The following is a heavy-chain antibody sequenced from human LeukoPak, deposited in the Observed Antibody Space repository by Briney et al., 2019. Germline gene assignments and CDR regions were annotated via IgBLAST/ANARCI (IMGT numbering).Heavy chain of an antibody. J-gene: IGHJ6*03. CDR3: ARVRDIEYSSGWYFYYYYYMDV. CDR2: ISSSSSYI. CDR1: GFTFSSYA. D-gene: IGHD6-19*01. Sequence: GGSLRLSCAASGFTFSSYAMHWVRQAPGKGLEWVSSISSSSSYIYYADSVKGRFTISRDNAKNSLYLQMNSLRAEDTAVYYCARVRDIEYSSGWYFYYYYYMDVWGKGTTVTVSS. V-gene: IGHV3-21*01.